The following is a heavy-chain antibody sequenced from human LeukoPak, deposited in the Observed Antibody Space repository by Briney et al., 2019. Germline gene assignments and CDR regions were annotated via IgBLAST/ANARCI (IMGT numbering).Heavy chain of an antibody. V-gene: IGHV4-39*01. CDR1: GRSIRSNNDY. Sequence: SETLSLTRTVSGRSIRSNNDYWGWIRQPPGKGLEWIGSLYSSGSTYYNPSLKSRVTISVDTYKSEFSLKESSVTAADTPVYYCARRDREGNNPEWFDPWGQGTLVTVSS. J-gene: IGHJ5*02. CDR3: ARRDREGNNPEWFDP. CDR2: LYSSGST. D-gene: IGHD5-24*01.